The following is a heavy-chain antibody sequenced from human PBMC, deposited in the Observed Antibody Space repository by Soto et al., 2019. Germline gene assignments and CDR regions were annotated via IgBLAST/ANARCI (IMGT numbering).Heavy chain of an antibody. V-gene: IGHV1-58*01. CDR1: GFTFFTSA. D-gene: IGHD2-21*02. J-gene: IGHJ4*02. CDR2: IVVSSGNT. CDR3: AADPYCGGDCYFDY. Sequence: SVKVSCKASGFTFFTSAVQWFRQALGQGLEWIGWIVVSSGNTNYAQKFQERVTITRDMSTNTAYMELTSLRSEDTAVYYCAADPYCGGDCYFDYWGQGIVVTVSS.